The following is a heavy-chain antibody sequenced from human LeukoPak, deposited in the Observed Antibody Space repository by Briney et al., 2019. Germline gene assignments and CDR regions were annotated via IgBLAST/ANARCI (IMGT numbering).Heavy chain of an antibody. CDR1: GYRFTNFW. J-gene: IGHJ4*02. V-gene: IGHV5-51*01. CDR3: AKLSDGDRSFDY. Sequence: GESLKISCKGSGYRFTNFWIGWVRQTPGKGLEWMGIIYPVDSDTRYSPSFEGRVTISADKSITTAYLQRSSLKASDTAMYYCAKLSDGDRSFDYWGQGTLVTVSS. CDR2: IYPVDSDT. D-gene: IGHD4-17*01.